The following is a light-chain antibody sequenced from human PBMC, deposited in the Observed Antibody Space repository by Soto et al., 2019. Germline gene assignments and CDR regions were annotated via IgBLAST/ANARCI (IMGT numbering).Light chain of an antibody. CDR3: QSCDVSLTAGI. CDR2: GNS. Sequence: QSVLTQPPSVSGAPGQKITISCSGSPSNIGANFDVHWYHQLPGTPPTLLIYGNSKRPSGVPDRFSASKSDTAASLVITGLQAEDEGDYYCQSCDVSLTAGIFGGGTQLTVL. V-gene: IGLV1-40*01. J-gene: IGLJ2*01. CDR1: PSNIGANFD.